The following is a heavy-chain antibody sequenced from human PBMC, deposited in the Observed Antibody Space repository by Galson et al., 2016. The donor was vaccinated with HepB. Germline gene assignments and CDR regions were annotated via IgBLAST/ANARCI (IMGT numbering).Heavy chain of an antibody. CDR2: IYSGGYT. CDR1: GFTVSTKY. D-gene: IGHD3-22*01. V-gene: IGHV3-53*01. Sequence: SLRLSCAASGFTVSTKYMKWVRQAPGQGLEWVSVIYSGGYTYYADSVRGRFTISRDNSKNTWYLQLNSLRVEDTAVYYGAREATFYYDSRGQSFDFWGQGTLVTVSS. CDR3: AREATFYYDSRGQSFDF. J-gene: IGHJ4*02.